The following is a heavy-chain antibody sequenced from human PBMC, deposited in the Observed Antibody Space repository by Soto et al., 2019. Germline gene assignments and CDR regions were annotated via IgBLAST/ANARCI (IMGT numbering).Heavy chain of an antibody. V-gene: IGHV1-3*01. Sequence: ASVKVSGKASGYTFTSYAMHWVRQAPGQRLEWMGWINAGNGNTKYSQKFQGRVTITRDTSASTAYMELSSLRSEDTAVYYCARDLTVAVAGTGGYYYYYGMDVWGQGTTVTVSS. CDR2: INAGNGNT. J-gene: IGHJ6*02. D-gene: IGHD6-19*01. CDR1: GYTFTSYA. CDR3: ARDLTVAVAGTGGYYYYYGMDV.